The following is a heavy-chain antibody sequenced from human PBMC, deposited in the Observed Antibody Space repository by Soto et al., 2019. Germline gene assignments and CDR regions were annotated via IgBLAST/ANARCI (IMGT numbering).Heavy chain of an antibody. D-gene: IGHD3-22*01. CDR3: ARRVPYYDSSGYDD. CDR2: IYSGGST. Sequence: GGSLRLSCAASWFTVSSNYMSWVRQAPWKGLEWFSVIYSGGSTYYADSVKGRFTISRDNSKNTMYLQMNSLRAEDTAVYYCARRVPYYDSSGYDDWAQGTIVTVSS. J-gene: IGHJ4*02. CDR1: WFTVSSNY. V-gene: IGHV3-53*01.